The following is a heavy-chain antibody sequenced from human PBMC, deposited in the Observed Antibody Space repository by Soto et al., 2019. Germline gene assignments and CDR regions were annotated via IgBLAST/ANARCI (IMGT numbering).Heavy chain of an antibody. J-gene: IGHJ4*02. V-gene: IGHV4-30-4*01. CDR3: ARFTVTTGAGNFDY. Sequence: KPSETLSLTCTVSGGSISSGDYYWSWIRQPPGKGLEWIGYIYYSGSTYYNPSLKSRVTISVDTSKNQFSLKLGSVTAADTAVYYCARFTVTTGAGNFDYWGQGTLVTVSS. D-gene: IGHD4-17*01. CDR1: GGSISSGDYY. CDR2: IYYSGST.